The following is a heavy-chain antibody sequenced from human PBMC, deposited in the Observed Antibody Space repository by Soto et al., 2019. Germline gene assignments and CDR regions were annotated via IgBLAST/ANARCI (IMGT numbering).Heavy chain of an antibody. CDR1: GFSLSTSGVG. J-gene: IGHJ5*02. CDR3: AHSRGSNTWSPRPCDP. V-gene: IGHV2-5*02. D-gene: IGHD6-13*01. CDR2: IYWDDDK. Sequence: QITLKESGPTLVKPTQTLTLTCTFSGFSLSTSGVGVGWIRQPPGKALEWLALIYWDDDKRYSPSLKSRLTITKDTSNNQVVLTMTNMDPVDTATYFCAHSRGSNTWSPRPCDPWGQGTLVTVSS.